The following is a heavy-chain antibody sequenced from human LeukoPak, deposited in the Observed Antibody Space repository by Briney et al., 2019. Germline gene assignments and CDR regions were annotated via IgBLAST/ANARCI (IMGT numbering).Heavy chain of an antibody. Sequence: SQTLSLTCAVSGDSFSSNSAAWNWVRQSSSRGLEWLGRTNYRSKWYNDYAVSVKSRITINPDTSKNQFSLQLNSVTPEDTAVYYCARGASSPKNAFDIWGQGTMVTVSS. CDR1: GDSFSSNSAA. CDR2: TNYRSKWYN. V-gene: IGHV6-1*01. J-gene: IGHJ3*02. CDR3: ARGASSPKNAFDI.